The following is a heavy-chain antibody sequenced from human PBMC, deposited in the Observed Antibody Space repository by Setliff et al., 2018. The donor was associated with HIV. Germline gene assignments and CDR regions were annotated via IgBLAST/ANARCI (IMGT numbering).Heavy chain of an antibody. CDR3: AKTVVLTPYVSYYYYMDV. D-gene: IGHD2-15*01. V-gene: IGHV4-4*02. Sequence: PSETLSLTCAVSGASDISYIWWSWVRQPPGKGLEGIGEVYHTGSTNLNPSLKSRVTISIDKAKNQISLRLTSVTAADTAVYYCAKTVVLTPYVSYYYYMDVWGKGTTVTVSS. CDR1: GASDISYIW. J-gene: IGHJ6*03. CDR2: VYHTGST.